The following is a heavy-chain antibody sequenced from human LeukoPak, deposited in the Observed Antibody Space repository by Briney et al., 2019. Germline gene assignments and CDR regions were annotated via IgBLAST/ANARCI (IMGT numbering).Heavy chain of an antibody. J-gene: IGHJ5*02. D-gene: IGHD4-23*01. V-gene: IGHV4-4*02. CDR1: GGPISSSNW. CDR3: GRDSALLGGYGGKVNWFDP. CDR2: IYHSGST. Sequence: SGTLSLTCAVSGGPISSSNWWSWVRQPPGKGLEWIGEIYHSGSTNYNPSLKSRVTISVDKSKNQFSLKLSSVTAADTAVYYCGRDSALLGGYGGKVNWFDPWGQGTLVSVSS.